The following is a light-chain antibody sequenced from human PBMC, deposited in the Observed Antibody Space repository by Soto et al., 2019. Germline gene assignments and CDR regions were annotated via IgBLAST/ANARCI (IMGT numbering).Light chain of an antibody. V-gene: IGLV6-57*04. Sequence: NFMLTQPHSVSESPGKTVTISCTRSSGSIASNYVQWYQQRPGSAPTTVIYEDNQRPSGVPDRFSGSIDSSSNSASLTNSGLKTEDEANYYCQSYDSSNHRVVFGGGTKVTVL. CDR1: SGSIASNY. J-gene: IGLJ2*01. CDR3: QSYDSSNHRVV. CDR2: EDN.